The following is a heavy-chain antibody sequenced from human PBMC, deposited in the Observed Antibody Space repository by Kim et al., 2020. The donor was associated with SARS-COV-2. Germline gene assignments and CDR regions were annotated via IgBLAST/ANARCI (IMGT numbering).Heavy chain of an antibody. CDR1: GDSVSSNSAA. CDR2: TYYRSKWYN. CDR3: AGGSGRKDY. V-gene: IGHV6-1*01. J-gene: IGHJ4*02. Sequence: SQTLSLTCAISGDSVSSNSAAWSWIRQSPSRGLEWLGRTYYRSKWYNGYAVSVKSRITINPDTSKNQFSLQLNSMTPEDTAVYYCAGGSGRKDYWGQGTLVTVSS.